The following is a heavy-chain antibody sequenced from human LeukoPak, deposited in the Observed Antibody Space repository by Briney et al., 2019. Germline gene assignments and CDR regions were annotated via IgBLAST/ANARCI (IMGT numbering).Heavy chain of an antibody. CDR1: GFTFSSYA. D-gene: IGHD3-22*01. CDR3: AKELVYYESSGYSGYYFDY. V-gene: IGHV3-23*01. CDR2: ISGSGGST. J-gene: IGHJ4*02. Sequence: GGSMRLSCAASGFTFSSYAMSWVRQAPGKGLEWVSAISGSGGSTYYADSVKGRFTISRDNSKNPLYLQMNSLRAEDTAVYYCAKELVYYESSGYSGYYFDYWGQGTLVTVSS.